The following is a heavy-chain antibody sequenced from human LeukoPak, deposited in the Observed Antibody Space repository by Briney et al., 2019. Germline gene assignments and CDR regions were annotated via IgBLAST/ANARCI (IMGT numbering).Heavy chain of an antibody. Sequence: GGSLRLSCAASGFTFSSYAMSWVRQAPGKGLEWVSAISGSGGSTYYADSVKGQFTISRDNSKNTLYLQMNSLRAEDTAVYYCAKLAGYYDSSGYLFDYWGQGTLVTASS. CDR2: ISGSGGST. CDR3: AKLAGYYDSSGYLFDY. D-gene: IGHD3-22*01. J-gene: IGHJ4*02. V-gene: IGHV3-23*01. CDR1: GFTFSSYA.